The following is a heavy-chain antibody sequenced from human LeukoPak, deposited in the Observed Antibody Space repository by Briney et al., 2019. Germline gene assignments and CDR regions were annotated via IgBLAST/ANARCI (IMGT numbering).Heavy chain of an antibody. J-gene: IGHJ4*02. D-gene: IGHD1-26*01. Sequence: GGSLRLSCAASGFTFSSYAMHWVRQAPGKGLEWVAFIWYDGSNKYYTDSVKGRFTISRDNSKNTLYLQMNSLRAEDTAVYYCAGDRATSYFDYWGQGALVTISS. CDR1: GFTFSSYA. V-gene: IGHV3-33*08. CDR3: AGDRATSYFDY. CDR2: IWYDGSNK.